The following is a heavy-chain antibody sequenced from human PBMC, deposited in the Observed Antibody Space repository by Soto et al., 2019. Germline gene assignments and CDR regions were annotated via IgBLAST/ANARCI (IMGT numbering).Heavy chain of an antibody. J-gene: IGHJ4*02. CDR2: VSGSSGSK. D-gene: IGHD1-7*01. CDR3: AKDWCSGTTCYCLEN. CDR1: GFTFSSYA. V-gene: IGHV3-23*01. Sequence: EVQLLESGGGLVQPGGSLRLSCAASGFTFSSYAMSWVRQAPGKGLEWVSSVSGSSGSKSCADSVKGRFTISRDNSKSTVYLQMNSLRAEDTAVYFCAKDWCSGTTCYCLENWGQGTLVTVSS.